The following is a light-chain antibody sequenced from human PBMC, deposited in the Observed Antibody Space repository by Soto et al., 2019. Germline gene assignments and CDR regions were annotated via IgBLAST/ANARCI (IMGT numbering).Light chain of an antibody. Sequence: QSALTQPPSVSGAPGQRVAISCTGSSSNIGAEYDVHWYQQLPGTAPKRLIYGDNNRPSGVPDRFSGSKSGTSASLAITGLQPEDEADYYCQSYDSSLSVSFGTGTKVTVL. CDR1: SSNIGAEYD. CDR3: QSYDSSLSVS. J-gene: IGLJ1*01. V-gene: IGLV1-40*01. CDR2: GDN.